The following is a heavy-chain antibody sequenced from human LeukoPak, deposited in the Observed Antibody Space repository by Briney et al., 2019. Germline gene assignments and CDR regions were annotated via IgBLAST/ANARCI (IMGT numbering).Heavy chain of an antibody. CDR1: GFTFSSYA. Sequence: GRTLRLSCSVSGFTFSSYAMHWVREAPGKGLEYVSAISSNGGSTYYTDSVKGRFTISRHNAKNTLYHQISRLRAEDTAVYYCVKDRILAAAGYYFDYWGQGTLVTVSS. V-gene: IGHV3-64D*06. D-gene: IGHD6-13*01. CDR3: VKDRILAAAGYYFDY. CDR2: ISSNGGST. J-gene: IGHJ4*02.